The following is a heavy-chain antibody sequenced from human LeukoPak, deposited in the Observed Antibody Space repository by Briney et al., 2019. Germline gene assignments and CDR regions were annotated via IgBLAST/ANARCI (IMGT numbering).Heavy chain of an antibody. V-gene: IGHV3-74*01. CDR2: INDDGSSK. Sequence: GGSLRLSCAASGFTFSSDWMHWVRQAPGKGLVWVSRINDDGSSKGYADSVKGRFTISRDNAKNTLYLQMNSLRAEDTAVYYCARVPGYYGYFYGIDVWGQGTTVTVSS. CDR1: GFTFSSDW. CDR3: ARVPGYYGYFYGIDV. D-gene: IGHD2-15*01. J-gene: IGHJ6*02.